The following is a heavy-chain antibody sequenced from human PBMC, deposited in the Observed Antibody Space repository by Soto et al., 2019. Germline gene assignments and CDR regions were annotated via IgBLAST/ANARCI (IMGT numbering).Heavy chain of an antibody. V-gene: IGHV3-74*01. CDR1: GFTFSSYW. D-gene: IGHD3-3*01. CDR2: INSDGSST. J-gene: IGHJ4*02. CDR3: AAPHYDFWSGYYPNFDY. Sequence: GGSLRLSCAASGFTFSSYWMHWVRQAPGKGLVWVSRINSDGSSTSYADSVKGRFTISRDNAKNTLYLQMNSLRAEDTAVYYCAAPHYDFWSGYYPNFDYWGQGTLVTVSS.